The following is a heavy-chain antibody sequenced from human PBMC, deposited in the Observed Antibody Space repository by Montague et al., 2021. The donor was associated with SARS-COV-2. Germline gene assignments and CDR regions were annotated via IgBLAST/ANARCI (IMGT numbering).Heavy chain of an antibody. CDR3: ARGRQHFNMIVVVMTGGEYYFDY. J-gene: IGHJ4*02. CDR1: GGSFSDYF. CDR2: INHRGTS. D-gene: IGHD3-22*01. V-gene: IGHV4-34*01. Sequence: SETLSLTCAVYGGSFSDYFWTWIRQPPGKGLEWIGEINHRGTSNYNPSLKSRVSISVDTSKNQLSLYLGSVTAADTAVYYYARGRQHFNMIVVVMTGGEYYFDYWGQGTLVTVSS.